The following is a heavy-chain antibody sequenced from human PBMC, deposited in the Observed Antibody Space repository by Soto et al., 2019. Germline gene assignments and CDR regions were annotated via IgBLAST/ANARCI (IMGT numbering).Heavy chain of an antibody. Sequence: QLLESGPGLVKPSATLSLTCTVSGGSISSSSYYWGWIRQPPGKGLEWIGSIYYSGSTYYNPSLKSRVTISVDTSKNQFALKLSSVTAADTAVYYCASEDRWLVVDYWGQGTLVTVSS. J-gene: IGHJ4*02. D-gene: IGHD6-19*01. CDR3: ASEDRWLVVDY. V-gene: IGHV4-39*01. CDR2: IYYSGST. CDR1: GGSISSSSYY.